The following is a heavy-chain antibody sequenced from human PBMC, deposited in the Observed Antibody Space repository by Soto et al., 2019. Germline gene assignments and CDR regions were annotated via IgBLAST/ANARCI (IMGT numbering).Heavy chain of an antibody. CDR2: ISSSGTYI. V-gene: IGHV3-21*06. CDR3: ARDETAYCCGDCSIGPHQVQPFDY. D-gene: IGHD2-21*02. J-gene: IGHJ4*02. Sequence: PGGSLRLSCAASGFTFSSYSMNWVRQAPGKGLEWVSSISSSGTYIYYTDSVKGRFTISRDNAKNSVYLQMNSLRAEDTAVYYCARDETAYCCGDCSIGPHQVQPFDYWGQGTLVTVSS. CDR1: GFTFSSYS.